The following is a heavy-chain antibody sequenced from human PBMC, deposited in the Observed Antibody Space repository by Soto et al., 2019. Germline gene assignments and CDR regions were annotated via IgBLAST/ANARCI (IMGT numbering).Heavy chain of an antibody. D-gene: IGHD5-12*01. CDR1: GASIAGGSYY. J-gene: IGHJ5*02. CDR3: VRDQYSGYDFAL. CDR2: IPSRGRP. Sequence: QVQLRESGPGLVKPSETLSLTCSVSGASIAGGSYYWSWVRQPPGKGLEWIGYIPSRGRPFYNPSLTRRGAISADSSKNQLSLQLTSVTAADTAVYYCVRDQYSGYDFALWGQGNLVTLSS. V-gene: IGHV4-30-4*01.